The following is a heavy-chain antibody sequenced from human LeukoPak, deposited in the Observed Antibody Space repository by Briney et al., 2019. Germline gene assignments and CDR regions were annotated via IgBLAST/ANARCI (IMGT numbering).Heavy chain of an antibody. V-gene: IGHV3-33*01. Sequence: GRSLRLSCAASGFTFSNYGMHWVRQAPGKGLEWVAVIWYDGSIKYYADSVKGRFSISRDNSKNTLYLQMNSLRAEDTAVYYCARDDRYYYGSGTSPQFDPWGQGTLVTVSS. D-gene: IGHD3-10*01. J-gene: IGHJ5*02. CDR1: GFTFSNYG. CDR3: ARDDRYYYGSGTSPQFDP. CDR2: IWYDGSIK.